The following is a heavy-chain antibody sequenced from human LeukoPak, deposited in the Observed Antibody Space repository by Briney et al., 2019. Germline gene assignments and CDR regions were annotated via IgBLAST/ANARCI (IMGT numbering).Heavy chain of an antibody. CDR3: ARDRGIVGTTGYYYMDV. V-gene: IGHV3-11*04. J-gene: IGHJ6*03. CDR1: GGSISSYY. CDR2: IGSTI. D-gene: IGHD1-26*01. Sequence: LSLTCTVSGGSISSYYWSWIRQDPGKGLEWVSYIGSTIYYAGSVKGRFTISRDNAKNSLYLQMNSLRAEDTAVYYCARDRGIVGTTGYYYMDVWGKGTMVTVSS.